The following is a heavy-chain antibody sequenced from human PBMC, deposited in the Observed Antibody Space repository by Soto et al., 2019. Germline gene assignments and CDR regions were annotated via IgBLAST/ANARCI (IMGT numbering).Heavy chain of an antibody. CDR2: IYFNGNT. Sequence: SETLSLTCPVSGGSISGYYWSWIRQPPGKGLEWIGYIYFNGNTNYNPSLKSRVTILVYTSNNQISLTLSSVTAADTAVYYCARGFWDHDGSYSGFDYWGQGTLVTVSS. J-gene: IGHJ4*02. CDR3: ARGFWDHDGSYSGFDY. V-gene: IGHV4-59*01. D-gene: IGHD1-26*01. CDR1: GGSISGYY.